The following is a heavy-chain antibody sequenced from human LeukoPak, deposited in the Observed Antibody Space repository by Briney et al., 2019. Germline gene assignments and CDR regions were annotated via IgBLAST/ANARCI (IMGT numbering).Heavy chain of an antibody. CDR2: MNHSGNT. CDR1: GGSFSGYY. D-gene: IGHD3-9*01. V-gene: IGHV4-34*01. J-gene: IGHJ3*02. Sequence: SETLSLTCAVYGGSFSGYYWSWIRQPPGKGLEWIGEMNHSGNTNYNPSLKSRVTISVDTSKNQFSLKLSSVTAADTAVYYCARLYYDILTGYRKIDAYDIWGQGTMVTVSS. CDR3: ARLYYDILTGYRKIDAYDI.